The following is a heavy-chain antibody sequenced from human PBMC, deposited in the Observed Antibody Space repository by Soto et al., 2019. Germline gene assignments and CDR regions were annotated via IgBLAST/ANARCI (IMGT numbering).Heavy chain of an antibody. V-gene: IGHV3-23*01. D-gene: IGHD6-6*01. Sequence: GGSLRLSCAASGFTFSSYAMSWVRQAPGKGLEWVSAISGSGGSTYYADSVKGRFTISRDNAKNTLYLQMNSLRDEDTALYYFAKDPSEYSSSSTPYWGQGTLVTVS. CDR1: GFTFSSYA. CDR2: ISGSGGST. J-gene: IGHJ4*02. CDR3: AKDPSEYSSSSTPY.